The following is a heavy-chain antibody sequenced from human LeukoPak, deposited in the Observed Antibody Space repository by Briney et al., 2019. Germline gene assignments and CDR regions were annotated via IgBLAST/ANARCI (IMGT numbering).Heavy chain of an antibody. Sequence: SETLSLTCTVSGDSISRSTYYWAWLRQPPGKGLERIGSVYYGRSPYFNPSLESRATISVDTSKNHFSLKMSSVTAADTAVYYCARSSGTGTFSYWGQGTLVTVSS. CDR2: VYYGRSP. CDR1: GDSISRSTYY. D-gene: IGHD6-25*01. CDR3: ARSSGTGTFSY. V-gene: IGHV4-39*02. J-gene: IGHJ4*02.